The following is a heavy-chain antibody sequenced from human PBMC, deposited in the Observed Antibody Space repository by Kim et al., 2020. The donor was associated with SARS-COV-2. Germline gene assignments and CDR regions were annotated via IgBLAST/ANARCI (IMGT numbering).Heavy chain of an antibody. D-gene: IGHD3-10*01. Sequence: SETLSLTCTVSGGSISSSSYYWGWIRQPPGKGLEWIGSIYYSGSTYYNPSLKSRVTISVDTSKNQFSLKLSSVTAADTAVYYCAVGFGELSLGKGFDPWGQGTLVTVSS. J-gene: IGHJ5*02. CDR3: AVGFGELSLGKGFDP. CDR2: IYYSGST. V-gene: IGHV4-39*01. CDR1: GGSISSSSYY.